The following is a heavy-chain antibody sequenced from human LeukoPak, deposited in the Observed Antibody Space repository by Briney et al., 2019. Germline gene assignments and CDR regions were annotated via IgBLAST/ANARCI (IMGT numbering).Heavy chain of an antibody. CDR3: ARVRTYCTNGVCHPLSFDY. Sequence: SETLSLTCAVYGGSFSGNHWSWIRQPPGKGLEWIGEINHSGSTNYNPSLKSRVTISVDTSKNQFSLKLSSVTAADTAVYYCARVRTYCTNGVCHPLSFDYWGQGTLVTVSS. V-gene: IGHV4-34*01. CDR1: GGSFSGNH. J-gene: IGHJ4*02. CDR2: INHSGST. D-gene: IGHD2-8*01.